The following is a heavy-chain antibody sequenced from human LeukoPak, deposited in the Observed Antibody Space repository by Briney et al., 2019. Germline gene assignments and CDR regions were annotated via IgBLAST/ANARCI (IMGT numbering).Heavy chain of an antibody. CDR3: ARGDSSGYYYY. CDR1: GFTFSSYS. V-gene: IGHV3-21*01. J-gene: IGHJ4*02. D-gene: IGHD3-22*01. CDR2: ISSSSSYI. Sequence: GGSLRLSCAASGFTFSSYSMNWVRQAPGKGLEWVSSISSSSSYIYYADSVKGRFTISRDNAKNSLHLQMNSLRAEDTAVYYCARGDSSGYYYYWGQGTLVTVSS.